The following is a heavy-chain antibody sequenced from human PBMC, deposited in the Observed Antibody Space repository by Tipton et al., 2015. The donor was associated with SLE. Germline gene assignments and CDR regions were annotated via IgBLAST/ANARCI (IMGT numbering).Heavy chain of an antibody. CDR2: IYYSGSP. J-gene: IGHJ6*03. Sequence: PGLVKPSETLSLTCTVSGGSISSSSYYWGWIRQPPGKGLEWIGSIYYSGSPYYNPSLKSRVTISVDTSKNQFSLKLSSVTAADTAVYYCARQEARHYYYYYMGGWGKGTTVTVSS. CDR1: GGSISSSSYY. D-gene: IGHD6-6*01. CDR3: ARQEARHYYYYYMGG. V-gene: IGHV4-39*01.